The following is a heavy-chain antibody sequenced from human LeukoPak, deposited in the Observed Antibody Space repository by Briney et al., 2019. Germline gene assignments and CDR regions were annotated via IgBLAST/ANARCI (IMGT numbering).Heavy chain of an antibody. CDR1: GFTFSNAW. D-gene: IGHD5-12*01. Sequence: PGGSLRLSCAASGFTFSNAWMSWVRQAPGKGLEWVGRIKSKTDGGTTDYAAPVKGRFTISRDDSKNTLYLQMNSLKTEDTAVYYCTTDEFSYSGYREFDYWGQGTLVTVSS. CDR3: TTDEFSYSGYREFDY. CDR2: IKSKTDGGTT. V-gene: IGHV3-15*01. J-gene: IGHJ4*02.